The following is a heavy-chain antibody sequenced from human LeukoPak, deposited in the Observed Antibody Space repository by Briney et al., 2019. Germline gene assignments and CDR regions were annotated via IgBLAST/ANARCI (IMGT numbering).Heavy chain of an antibody. CDR1: GFTFGDYA. Sequence: PGGSLRLSCTASGFTFGDYAMSWVRQAPGKGLEWVGFIRSKAYGGTTEYAASVKGRFTISRDDSKSIAYLQMNSLKTEDTAVYYCTRDPDGCSSTSCYNYFDYWGQGTLVTVSS. D-gene: IGHD2-2*01. J-gene: IGHJ4*02. V-gene: IGHV3-49*04. CDR3: TRDPDGCSSTSCYNYFDY. CDR2: IRSKAYGGTT.